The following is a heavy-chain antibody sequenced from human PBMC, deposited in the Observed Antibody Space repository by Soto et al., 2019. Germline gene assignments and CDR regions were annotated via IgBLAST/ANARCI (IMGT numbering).Heavy chain of an antibody. D-gene: IGHD3-10*01. Sequence: GGSLRLSCAASGFTFSSYAMHWVRQAPGKGLEWVAVISYDGSNKYYAASVKGRFTISRDNSKNTLDLQMNSLRAEDTAVYYCARDERGVLGRVYGSGSYYNVYYYYGMDVWGQGTTVTVSS. CDR1: GFTFSSYA. V-gene: IGHV3-30-3*01. CDR2: ISYDGSNK. CDR3: ARDERGVLGRVYGSGSYYNVYYYYGMDV. J-gene: IGHJ6*02.